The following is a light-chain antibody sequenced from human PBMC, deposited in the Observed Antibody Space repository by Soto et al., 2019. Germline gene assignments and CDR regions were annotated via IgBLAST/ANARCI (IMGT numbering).Light chain of an antibody. Sequence: QSVLTQPASVSGSPGQSITISCTGTSSDVGRYNLVSWYQQHPGKAPKLMIYEGSKRPSGFSNRFSGSKSGNTASLTISGLQAEDEADYYCCSYAGSSTYVFGTGTKVTVL. CDR3: CSYAGSSTYV. CDR2: EGS. V-gene: IGLV2-23*01. J-gene: IGLJ1*01. CDR1: SSDVGRYNL.